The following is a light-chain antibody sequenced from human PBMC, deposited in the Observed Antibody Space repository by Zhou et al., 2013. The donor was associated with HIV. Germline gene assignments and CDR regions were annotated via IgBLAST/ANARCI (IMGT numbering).Light chain of an antibody. Sequence: DIQMTQSPPSLSASVGDRVTITCRASEDISNSLAWLQQKPGKAPKSLIYGASNLRSGVPSRFSGSGFGTDFTLTISSLQPDDFATYYCQQYNSYSPGYTLVQGTKLEIK. CDR3: QQYNSYSPGYT. CDR1: EDISNS. V-gene: IGKV1-16*01. CDR2: GAS. J-gene: IGKJ2*01.